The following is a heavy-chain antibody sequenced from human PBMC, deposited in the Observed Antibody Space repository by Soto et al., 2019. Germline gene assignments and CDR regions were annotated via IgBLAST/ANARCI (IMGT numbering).Heavy chain of an antibody. CDR3: AKHTSTVPYYMDV. J-gene: IGHJ6*03. CDR1: GFTFGGYA. V-gene: IGHV3-23*01. D-gene: IGHD4-4*01. Sequence: VVSLRLSCAAAGFTFGGYAMGWVRQAPGKGLEWVSTILAGGSSTYYADSVKGRFSMSRENSENTLYLQMNSLRAEDTAVYYSAKHTSTVPYYMDVWGKGTTVTVSS. CDR2: ILAGGSST.